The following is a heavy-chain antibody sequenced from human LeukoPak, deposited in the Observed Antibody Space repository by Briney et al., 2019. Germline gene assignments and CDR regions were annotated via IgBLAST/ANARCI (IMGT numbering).Heavy chain of an antibody. J-gene: IGHJ4*02. V-gene: IGHV3-66*01. Sequence: GGSLRLSCAASGFTVSSNYMSWVRQAPGKGLEWVSVIYSGGSTYYADSVKGRFTISRDNSKNTLCLQMNSLRAEDTAVYYCARVGDYVWGSYNDYWGQGTLVTVSS. CDR3: ARVGDYVWGSYNDY. D-gene: IGHD3-16*01. CDR2: IYSGGST. CDR1: GFTVSSNY.